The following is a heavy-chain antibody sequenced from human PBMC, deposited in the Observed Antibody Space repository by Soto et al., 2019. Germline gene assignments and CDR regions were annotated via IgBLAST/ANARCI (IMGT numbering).Heavy chain of an antibody. Sequence: QITLNESGPTVVRPTETLTLTCRFSGFSLTTSGVGVGWIRQSPGKAPEWIAVIYWDDDKRYSASLKSRLTITNDTSKNQVVLTVSDLDPTDTATYYCAHRVLRTVFGLVTTTAIYFDFWGQGTPVAVSS. V-gene: IGHV2-5*02. CDR2: IYWDDDK. CDR3: AHRVLRTVFGLVTTTAIYFDF. CDR1: GFSLTTSGVG. D-gene: IGHD3-3*01. J-gene: IGHJ4*02.